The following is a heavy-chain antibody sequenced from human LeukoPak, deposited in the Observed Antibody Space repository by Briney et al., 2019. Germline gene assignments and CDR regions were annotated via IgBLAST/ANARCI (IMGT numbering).Heavy chain of an antibody. J-gene: IGHJ4*02. CDR2: TYYRSKWYN. Sequence: SQTLSLTCAISGDSVSSNSAAWNWIRQSPSRGLEWLGRTYYRSKWYNDYAVSVKSRITINPDTSKNQFSLQLNSVTPEDTAVYYCASGGHFTDLWFGELLDQGPYYFDYWGQGTLVTVSS. CDR3: ASGGHFTDLWFGELLDQGPYYFDY. CDR1: GDSVSSNSAA. V-gene: IGHV6-1*01. D-gene: IGHD3-10*01.